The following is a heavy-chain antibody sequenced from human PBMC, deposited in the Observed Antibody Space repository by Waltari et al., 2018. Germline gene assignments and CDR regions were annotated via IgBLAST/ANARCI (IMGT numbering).Heavy chain of an antibody. CDR1: GYSFRRSD. V-gene: IGHV1-8*03. Sequence: QVQLEQSGAEMVKPGASVRVSCKASGYSFRRSDISWVRQAPGQGLEWMGWMNTNIGNTGYAEKFQGRVTITRNTSINTAYMDLSGLRSEDTAVYYCARGSGDLDIWGQGTMVTVSS. CDR2: MNTNIGNT. J-gene: IGHJ3*02. CDR3: ARGSGDLDI. D-gene: IGHD2-21*01.